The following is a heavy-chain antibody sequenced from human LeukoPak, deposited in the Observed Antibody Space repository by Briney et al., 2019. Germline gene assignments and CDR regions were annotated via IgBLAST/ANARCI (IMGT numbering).Heavy chain of an antibody. Sequence: PGGSLRLSCAASGFTFSSYGMHWVRQAPGKRLEWVAFIRYDGSNKYYADSVKGRFTISRDNSKNTLYLQMNSLRAEDTAVYYCAPGYDILTGYYRRGAFDYWGQGTLVTVSS. V-gene: IGHV3-30*02. CDR1: GFTFSSYG. J-gene: IGHJ4*02. CDR3: APGYDILTGYYRRGAFDY. CDR2: IRYDGSNK. D-gene: IGHD3-9*01.